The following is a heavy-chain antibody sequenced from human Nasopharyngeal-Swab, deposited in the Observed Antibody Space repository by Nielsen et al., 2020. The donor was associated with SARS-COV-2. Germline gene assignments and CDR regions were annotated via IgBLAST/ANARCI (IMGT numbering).Heavy chain of an antibody. V-gene: IGHV1-46*01. D-gene: IGHD5-12*01. Sequence: WVRQAPGQGLEWMGIINPSGGSTSYAQRFQGRVTMTRDTSTSTVYMELSSLRSEDTAVYYCARDQKYSGYDGSGYWGQGTLVTVSS. J-gene: IGHJ4*02. CDR2: INPSGGST. CDR3: ARDQKYSGYDGSGY.